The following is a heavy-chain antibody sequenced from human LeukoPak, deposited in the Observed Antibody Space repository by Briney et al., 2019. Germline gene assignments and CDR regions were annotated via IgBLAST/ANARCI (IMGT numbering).Heavy chain of an antibody. CDR3: GSSNWPTGPLYGMDV. V-gene: IGHV3-66*01. D-gene: IGHD6-13*01. CDR2: IYSGGST. J-gene: IGHJ6*02. CDR1: GFTVSGNY. Sequence: PGGSLRLSCAASGFTVSGNYMSWVRQAPGKGLEWVSFIYSGGSTHYADSVKGRFTISRDNSKNTLSLQMNGLRAEDTAVYYCGSSNWPTGPLYGMDVWGQGTTVTVSS.